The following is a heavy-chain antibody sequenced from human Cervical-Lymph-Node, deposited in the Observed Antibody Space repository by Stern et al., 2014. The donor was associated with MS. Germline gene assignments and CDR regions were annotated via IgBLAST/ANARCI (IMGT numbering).Heavy chain of an antibody. V-gene: IGHV4-31*03. CDR3: ARGARYSDSSGYYFYFDY. CDR2: NYYTGIA. CDR1: CGSINSGGYY. J-gene: IGHJ4*02. Sequence: QLEESGQGLVKPSQTLPLTCTVSCGSINSGGYYWSWISQYPVMGLEWIGSNYYTGIAYYQPSITSRLSMSIDTSKNQFSLNLNSVTAADTAVYYCARGARYSDSSGYYFYFDYWGQGTLVTVSS. D-gene: IGHD3-22*01.